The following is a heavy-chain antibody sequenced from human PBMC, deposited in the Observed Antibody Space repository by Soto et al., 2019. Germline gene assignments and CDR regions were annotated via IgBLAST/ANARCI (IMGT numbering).Heavy chain of an antibody. V-gene: IGHV1-69*02. CDR2: IISILGIA. J-gene: IGHJ3*02. Sequence: QVQLVQSGAEVKKPGSSVKVSCKASGGTFSSYTISWVRQAPGQGREWMGRIISILGIANYAQKFQGRVKITADKSTSTAYMELSSLRSEDTAVYYCAWGPGVCSGGSCYVMGAFDIWGQGTMVTVSS. D-gene: IGHD2-15*01. CDR3: AWGPGVCSGGSCYVMGAFDI. CDR1: GGTFSSYT.